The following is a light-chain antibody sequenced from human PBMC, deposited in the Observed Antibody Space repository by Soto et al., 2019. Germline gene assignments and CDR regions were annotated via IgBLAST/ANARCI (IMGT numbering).Light chain of an antibody. CDR3: QQCDGSPRLT. J-gene: IGKJ4*01. CDR1: QSVSSSY. Sequence: EIVLTQSPGTLSLSPGERATLSCRASQSVSSSYLAWYQQKPGQAPRLLIYGASSRATGIPDRFSGSGSGTDFTLTVSRLEPEEFAVYYWQQCDGSPRLTCGGGPKLEIK. CDR2: GAS. V-gene: IGKV3-20*01.